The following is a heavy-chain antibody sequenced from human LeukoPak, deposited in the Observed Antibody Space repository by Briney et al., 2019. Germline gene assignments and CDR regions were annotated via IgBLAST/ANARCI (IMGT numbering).Heavy chain of an antibody. J-gene: IGHJ5*02. D-gene: IGHD2-21*02. CDR2: IYYSGST. CDR3: ARGGPRGVVTAIRSWFDP. Sequence: SETLSLTCIVSGGSISNSNYYWGWIRQPPGRGLEWIGYIYYSGSTNYNPSLKSRVTISVDTSKNQFSLKLSSVTAADTAVYYCARGGPRGVVTAIRSWFDPWGQGTLVTVSS. CDR1: GGSISNSNYY. V-gene: IGHV4-61*05.